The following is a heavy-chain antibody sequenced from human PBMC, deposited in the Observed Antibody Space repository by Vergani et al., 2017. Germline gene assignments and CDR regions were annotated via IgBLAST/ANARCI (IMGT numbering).Heavy chain of an antibody. CDR1: GFTFSSYA. V-gene: IGHV3-30-3*01. CDR2: ISYDGSNK. CDR3: ASRDSQRGLDYYHYGMDV. D-gene: IGHD3-22*01. J-gene: IGHJ6*02. Sequence: QVQLVESGGGVVQPGRSLRLSCAASGFTFSSYAMHWVRQAPGKGLEWVAVISYDGSNKYYADSVKGRFTISRDNSKNTLYLQMNSLRAEDTAVYYCASRDSQRGLDYYHYGMDVWGQGTTVTVSS.